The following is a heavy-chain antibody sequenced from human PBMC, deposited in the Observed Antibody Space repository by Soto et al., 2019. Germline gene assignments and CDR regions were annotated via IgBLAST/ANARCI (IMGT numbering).Heavy chain of an antibody. CDR2: IYHSGST. Sequence: QLQLQESGSGLVKPSQTLSLTCAVSGGSISSGGYSWSWIRQPPGKGLEWIGYIYHSGSTYYNPSRKSRATISVDRSKNQSSLKLSSVTAADTAVYYCAAGGGLPRYYWGQGTLVTVSS. D-gene: IGHD5-12*01. V-gene: IGHV4-30-2*01. J-gene: IGHJ4*02. CDR1: GGSISSGGYS. CDR3: AAGGGLPRYY.